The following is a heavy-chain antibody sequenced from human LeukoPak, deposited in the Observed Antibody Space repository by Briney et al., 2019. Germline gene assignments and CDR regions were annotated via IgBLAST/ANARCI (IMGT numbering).Heavy chain of an antibody. V-gene: IGHV5-51*01. Sequence: PGESLKISCQASGYTFTTYWIGWVRQMPGKGLEWMGNTYPDDSDTRYGPSFQGQVTISADKSISTAYLQWSSLKASDTAIYYCATFGSSVNRRADYWGQGTLVTVSS. CDR3: ATFGSSVNRRADY. CDR2: TYPDDSDT. CDR1: GYTFTTYW. J-gene: IGHJ4*02. D-gene: IGHD3-10*01.